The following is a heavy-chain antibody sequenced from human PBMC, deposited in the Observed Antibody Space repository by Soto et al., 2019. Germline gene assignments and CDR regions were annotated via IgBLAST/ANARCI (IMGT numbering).Heavy chain of an antibody. CDR2: ISAYNGNT. V-gene: IGHV1-18*01. CDR1: GYTFTSYG. J-gene: IGHJ4*02. Sequence: ASVKVSCKASGYTFTSYGISWVRQAPGQGLEWMGWISAYNGNTNYAQKLQGRVTMTTDTSTSTAYMELRSLRSEDTAMYYCARELQGLYYFDFWGQGTLVTVSS. CDR3: ARELQGLYYFDF. D-gene: IGHD4-4*01.